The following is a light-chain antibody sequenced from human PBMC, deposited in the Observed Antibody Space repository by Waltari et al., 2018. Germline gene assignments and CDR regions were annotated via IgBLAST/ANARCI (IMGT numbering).Light chain of an antibody. Sequence: QSALTHPASTSGAPGQSITISCTGPGSAVVGFNFVSWYQQYPGKAPKLIIYDVANRPSGVSHRVSGSRSGNTASLTISGLQAEDEADYYCSSYTSVNTRFGGGTKLTVL. V-gene: IGLV2-14*03. CDR2: DVA. CDR1: GSAVVGFNF. J-gene: IGLJ2*01. CDR3: SSYTSVNTR.